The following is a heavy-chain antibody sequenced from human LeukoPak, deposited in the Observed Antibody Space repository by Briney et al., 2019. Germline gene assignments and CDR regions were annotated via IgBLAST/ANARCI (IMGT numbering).Heavy chain of an antibody. CDR3: ASYIVVTMDV. J-gene: IGHJ6*03. CDR2: ISRSGSSI. V-gene: IGHV3-48*03. CDR1: GFTFSSYE. D-gene: IGHD2-15*01. Sequence: PGGSLRLSCAASGFTFSSYEMNWVRQAPGKGLEWISHISRSGSSIYYADSVKGRFTISRGNAKNSLYLQMNSLRAEDTAVYYCASYIVVTMDVWGKGTTVTISS.